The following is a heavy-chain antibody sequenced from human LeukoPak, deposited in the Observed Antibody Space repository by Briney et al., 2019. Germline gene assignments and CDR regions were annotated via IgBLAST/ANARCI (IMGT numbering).Heavy chain of an antibody. CDR1: GFTFSDHW. CDR2: IKQDGNEK. Sequence: GGSLRLSCAASGFTFSDHWMSWVRQVPGKGLEWVADIKQDGNEKYYVDSVKGRFTISRDNAKNSLYLQMNSLRAEDTAVYYCASGFDSRFFDKWGQGTLVTVSS. CDR3: ASGFDSRFFDK. J-gene: IGHJ4*02. V-gene: IGHV3-7*01. D-gene: IGHD3-22*01.